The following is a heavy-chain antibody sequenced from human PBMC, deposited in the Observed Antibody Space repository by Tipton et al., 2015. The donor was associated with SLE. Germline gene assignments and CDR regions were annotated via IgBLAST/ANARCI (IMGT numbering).Heavy chain of an antibody. Sequence: SLRLSCAASGFTFSDYYMSWIRQAPGKGLEWVSYISSSGSTIYYADSVKGRFTISRDNAKNSLYLQMNSLRAEDTAMYYCARSGGYPVYYYDMDVWGKGTTVTVSS. CDR3: ARSGGYPVYYYDMDV. J-gene: IGHJ6*03. CDR2: ISSSGSTI. V-gene: IGHV3-11*01. CDR1: GFTFSDYY. D-gene: IGHD1-26*01.